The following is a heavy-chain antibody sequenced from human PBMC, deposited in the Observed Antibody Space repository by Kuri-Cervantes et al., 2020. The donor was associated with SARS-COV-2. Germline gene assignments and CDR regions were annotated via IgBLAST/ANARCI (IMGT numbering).Heavy chain of an antibody. V-gene: IGHV1-69*05. D-gene: IGHD3-3*01. CDR3: ARGRLRFLEWLAYYFDY. CDR2: IIPIFGTA. CDR1: GGTLSSYA. Sequence: SVKVSCKASGGTLSSYAISWVRQAPGQGLEWMGGIIPIFGTANYAQKFQGRVTITTDESTSTAYMELSSLRSEDTAVYYCARGRLRFLEWLAYYFDYWGQGTLVTVSS. J-gene: IGHJ4*02.